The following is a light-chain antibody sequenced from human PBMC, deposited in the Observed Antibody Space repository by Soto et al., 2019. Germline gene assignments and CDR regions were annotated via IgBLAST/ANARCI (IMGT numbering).Light chain of an antibody. CDR3: QYYNNWRGA. CDR1: QSVISN. Sequence: EIFVTQSPAILSVSPGESVTLSCMASQSVISNLAWYQQKLGQAPRLLIYGASTRASGIPARFSGSGSGTEVFLTISSLQSEDFAVYYCQYYNNWRGAFGVGTKVEIK. V-gene: IGKV3-15*01. J-gene: IGKJ4*01. CDR2: GAS.